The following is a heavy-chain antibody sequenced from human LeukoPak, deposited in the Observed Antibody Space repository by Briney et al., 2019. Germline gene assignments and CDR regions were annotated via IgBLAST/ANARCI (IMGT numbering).Heavy chain of an antibody. D-gene: IGHD2-2*01. CDR3: ARDLASNSVHKYCSSTSCYLPSFDP. CDR1: GFTFSSYS. J-gene: IGHJ5*02. CDR2: ISSSSSYI. Sequence: GGSLRLSCAASGFTFSSYSMNWVRQAPGKGLEWVSSISSSSSYIYYADSVKGRFTISRDNAKNSLYLQMNCLRAEDTAVYYCARDLASNSVHKYCSSTSCYLPSFDPWGQGTLVTVSS. V-gene: IGHV3-21*01.